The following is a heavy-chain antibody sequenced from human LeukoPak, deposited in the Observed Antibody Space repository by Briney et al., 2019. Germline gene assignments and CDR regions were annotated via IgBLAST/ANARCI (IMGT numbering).Heavy chain of an antibody. CDR3: ARGIGSQLRSGWFDP. Sequence: GGSLRLSCAASGFTASSNYMSWVRQAPGKGLEWVSVIYSGGNTYYADSVEGRFTISRDNSKNTLYLQMNSLRAEDTAVYYCARGIGSQLRSGWFDPWGQGTLVTVSS. V-gene: IGHV3-66*01. J-gene: IGHJ5*02. CDR2: IYSGGNT. D-gene: IGHD3-3*01. CDR1: GFTASSNY.